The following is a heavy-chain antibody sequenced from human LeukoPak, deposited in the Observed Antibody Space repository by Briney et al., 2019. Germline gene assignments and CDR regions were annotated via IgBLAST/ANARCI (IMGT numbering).Heavy chain of an antibody. Sequence: TGGSLRLSCAASGFTFSSYSMNWVRQAPGKGLEWVSYISSSSTIYYADSVKGRFTISRDNAKNSLYLQMNSLRAEDTAVYYCAFGEYSYGNFDYWGQGTLVTVSS. CDR2: ISSSSTI. CDR1: GFTFSSYS. D-gene: IGHD5-18*01. J-gene: IGHJ4*02. V-gene: IGHV3-48*01. CDR3: AFGEYSYGNFDY.